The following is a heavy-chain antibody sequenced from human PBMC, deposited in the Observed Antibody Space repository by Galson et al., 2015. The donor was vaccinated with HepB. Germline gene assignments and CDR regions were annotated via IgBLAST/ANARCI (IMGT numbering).Heavy chain of an antibody. D-gene: IGHD6-25*01. CDR2: TYYRSKWYN. Sequence: CAISGDSVSSNSAAWNRIRQSPSRGLEWLGRTYYRSKWYNDYAGSVKSRITINPDTSKNQFSLQLNSVTPEDTAVYYCAREGLSSGWEDYYYYYGMDVWGQGTTVTVSS. V-gene: IGHV6-1*01. CDR3: AREGLSSGWEDYYYYYGMDV. CDR1: GDSVSSNSAA. J-gene: IGHJ6*02.